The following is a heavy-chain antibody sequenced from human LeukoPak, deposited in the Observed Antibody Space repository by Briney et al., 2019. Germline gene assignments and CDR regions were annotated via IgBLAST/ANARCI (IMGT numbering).Heavy chain of an antibody. J-gene: IGHJ5*02. CDR1: GGSISSGGYY. Sequence: TPSQTLSLTCTVSGGSISSGGYYWSWIRQHPGKGLEWIGYIYYSGSTYYNPSLKSRVTISVDTSKNQFSLKLSSVTAADTAVYYCARYSGYDYWFDPWGQGTLVTVSS. V-gene: IGHV4-31*03. CDR3: ARYSGYDYWFDP. D-gene: IGHD5-12*01. CDR2: IYYSGST.